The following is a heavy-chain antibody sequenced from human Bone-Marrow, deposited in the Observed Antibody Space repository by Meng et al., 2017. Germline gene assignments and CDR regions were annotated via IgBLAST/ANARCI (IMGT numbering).Heavy chain of an antibody. CDR2: INHSGST. V-gene: IGHV4-34*01. J-gene: IGHJ5*02. D-gene: IGHD3-22*01. CDR3: ARVGVVVITPNWFDP. Sequence: QVQLQTWGAGLLKPSETLSLTCAVYGGSFSGYYWSWIRQPPGKGLEWIGEINHSGSTNYNPSLKSRVTISVDTSKNQFSLKLSSVTAADTAVYYCARVGVVVITPNWFDPWGQGTLVTVSS. CDR1: GGSFSGYY.